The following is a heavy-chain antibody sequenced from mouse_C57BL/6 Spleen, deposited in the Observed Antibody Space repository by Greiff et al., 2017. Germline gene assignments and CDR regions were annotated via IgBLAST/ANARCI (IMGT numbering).Heavy chain of an antibody. Sequence: QVQLQQPGAELVKPGASVKMSCKASGYTFTSYWITWVKQRPGQGLEWIGDIYPGSGSTNYNEKFKSKATLTVDTSSSTAYMQLSSLTSEDSAVYSCARRGSVVAPYYAMDYWGQGTSVTVSS. CDR2: IYPGSGST. J-gene: IGHJ4*01. D-gene: IGHD1-1*01. CDR3: ARRGSVVAPYYAMDY. V-gene: IGHV1-55*01. CDR1: GYTFTSYW.